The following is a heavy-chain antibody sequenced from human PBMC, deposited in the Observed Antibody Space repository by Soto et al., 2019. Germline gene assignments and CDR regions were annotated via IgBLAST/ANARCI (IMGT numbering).Heavy chain of an antibody. J-gene: IGHJ4*02. D-gene: IGHD3-10*01. Sequence: ASVKVSCKASGYVFIGYGISLVRQAPGQGLEWMGWISRHNGNTNYAQKFQGRVTMTTDASTSTAYMELRSPRSDDTAVYYCARDLDGSGSYYTDYWGQGTLVTVSS. CDR3: ARDLDGSGSYYTDY. CDR2: ISRHNGNT. CDR1: GYVFIGYG. V-gene: IGHV1-18*01.